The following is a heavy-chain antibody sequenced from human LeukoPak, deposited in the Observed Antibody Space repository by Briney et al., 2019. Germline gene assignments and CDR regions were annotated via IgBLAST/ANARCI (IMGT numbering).Heavy chain of an antibody. CDR3: ATSFPYCSVDSCAL. J-gene: IGHJ4*02. CDR1: GLTFRNYW. CDR2: IKPDGGVQ. V-gene: IGHV3-7*01. D-gene: IGHD2-15*01. Sequence: GGSLRLSCAASGLTFRNYWMSWVRQAPGKGLEWVANIKPDGGVQNYVDSVKGRFTITRDNAANSLFLQINSLRDEDTAVYYCATSFPYCSVDSCALGGQGTLVTVSS.